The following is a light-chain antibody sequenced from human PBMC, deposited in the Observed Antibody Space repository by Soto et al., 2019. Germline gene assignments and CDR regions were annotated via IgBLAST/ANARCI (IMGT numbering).Light chain of an antibody. CDR1: QSVSSNY. CDR2: VAS. Sequence: EIVLMQSPGTLSLSPGERATLSCRASQSVSSNYLAWYQQKPGQAPRVLIYVASSRATGIPDRFSGSGSGTDFTLTISRLEPEDFAVYYCQQYGSSPITFGQGTRLEIK. V-gene: IGKV3-20*01. J-gene: IGKJ5*01. CDR3: QQYGSSPIT.